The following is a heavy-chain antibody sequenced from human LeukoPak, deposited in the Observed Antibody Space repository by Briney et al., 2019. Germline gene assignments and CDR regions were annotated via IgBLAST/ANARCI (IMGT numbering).Heavy chain of an antibody. Sequence: PSETLSLTCTVSGGSITSFYWTWIRQPPGRGLEWIGYIYYSGSTNYNPSLKSRVTISVDTSKNQFSLNLTSVTAADTAVYYCAKSKSGYPQEWGQGTLVTVSS. D-gene: IGHD3-3*01. CDR3: AKSKSGYPQE. CDR2: IYYSGST. CDR1: GGSITSFY. V-gene: IGHV4-59*08. J-gene: IGHJ4*02.